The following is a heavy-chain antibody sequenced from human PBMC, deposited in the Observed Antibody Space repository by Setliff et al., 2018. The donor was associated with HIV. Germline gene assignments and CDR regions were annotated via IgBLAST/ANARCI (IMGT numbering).Heavy chain of an antibody. Sequence: SETLSLTCTVSGGSISSSSYYWGWIRQPPGKGLEWIGSIYYSGSGYYNPSLKSRVTISRDNIQNSLLLQMNSLTADDAAVYYCARVRTSTGAQYWGQGTLVTVSS. D-gene: IGHD1-1*01. CDR3: ARVRTSTGAQY. V-gene: IGHV4-39*06. CDR2: IYYSGSG. J-gene: IGHJ4*02. CDR1: GGSISSSSYY.